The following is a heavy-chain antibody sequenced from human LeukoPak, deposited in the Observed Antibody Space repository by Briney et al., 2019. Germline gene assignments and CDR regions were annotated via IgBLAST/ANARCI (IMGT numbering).Heavy chain of an antibody. Sequence: ASVKVSCKASGYTFTSYGISWVRQAPGQGLEWMGWISAYNGNTNYAQKFQGRVTMTRATSISTAYMELSRLRFDDTAVYYCARDRDGGVGTIDYWGQGTLVPVSS. CDR2: ISAYNGNT. CDR3: ARDRDGGVGTIDY. CDR1: GYTFTSYG. J-gene: IGHJ4*02. V-gene: IGHV1-18*01. D-gene: IGHD3-3*01.